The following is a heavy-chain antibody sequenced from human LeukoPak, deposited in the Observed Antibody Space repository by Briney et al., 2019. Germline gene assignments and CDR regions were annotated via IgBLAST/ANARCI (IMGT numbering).Heavy chain of an antibody. CDR3: ARDRYCTNGVCAINNTFDS. D-gene: IGHD2-8*01. CDR1: GYTFTSYS. CDR2: INPHSDNT. J-gene: IGHJ3*02. Sequence: ASVKVSCKASGYTFTSYSITWVRQAPGQGLEWMGWINPHSDNTNYAQKFQGRVTMTTDTSTRTAYMELRVLRSDDTAHYYCARDRYCTNGVCAINNTFDSWGQGRIVTDSS. V-gene: IGHV1-18*01.